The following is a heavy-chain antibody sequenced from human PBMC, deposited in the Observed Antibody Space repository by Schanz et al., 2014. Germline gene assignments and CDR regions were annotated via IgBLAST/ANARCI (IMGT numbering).Heavy chain of an antibody. J-gene: IGHJ4*02. CDR1: GFTFSTYW. D-gene: IGHD3-22*01. CDR2: ISGSAGFT. V-gene: IGHV3-23*04. Sequence: EVQLVESGGGLVQPGGSLRLSCAASGFTFSTYWMAWVRQAPGKGLEWVSSISGSAGFTYYADSVQGRFTISRDNSKNTLYLQMNSLRAEDTAVYYCAKVWGSDYFYPFDYWGQGTLVTVSS. CDR3: AKVWGSDYFYPFDY.